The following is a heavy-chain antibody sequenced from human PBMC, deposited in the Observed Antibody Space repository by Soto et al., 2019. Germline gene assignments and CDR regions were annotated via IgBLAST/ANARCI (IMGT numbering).Heavy chain of an antibody. CDR2: INHSGST. CDR1: GGSFSGYY. D-gene: IGHD5-18*01. Sequence: SETLSLTCAAYGGSFSGYYWSWIRQPPGKGLEWIGEINHSGSTNYNPSLKSRVTISVDTSKNQFSLKLSSVTAADTAVYYCARAQDTATAYYFDYWGQGTLVTVSS. CDR3: ARAQDTATAYYFDY. V-gene: IGHV4-34*01. J-gene: IGHJ4*02.